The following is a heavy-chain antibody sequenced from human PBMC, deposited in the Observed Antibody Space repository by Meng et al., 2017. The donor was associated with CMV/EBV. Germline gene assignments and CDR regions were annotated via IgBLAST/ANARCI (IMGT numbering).Heavy chain of an antibody. V-gene: IGHV1-69*01. D-gene: IGHD2-15*01. Sequence: QAQLVQFGGEVNKPGSSVKVFCKASGGSFSSYAISWVRQAPGQGLEWMGGIIPIFGTANYAQKFQGRVTITADESTSTAYMELSSLRSEDTAVYYCARVCGGSCFDYWGQGTLVTVSS. CDR1: GGSFSSYA. CDR2: IIPIFGTA. CDR3: ARVCGGSCFDY. J-gene: IGHJ4*02.